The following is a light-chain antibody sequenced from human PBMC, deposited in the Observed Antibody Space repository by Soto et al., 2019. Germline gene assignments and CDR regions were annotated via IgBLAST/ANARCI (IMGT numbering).Light chain of an antibody. V-gene: IGKV3-15*01. CDR3: QQYNTWPLT. CDR2: GAS. J-gene: IGKJ1*01. CDR1: QSLNSN. Sequence: DTIMTQSPVILSVSPGERATVSCRASQSLNSNFAWYQQKPGQARRLLIIGASERVTTIPARFSGGGSGTEVTLSISSLQADVFAVYYCQQYNTWPLTFGQGTKVEI.